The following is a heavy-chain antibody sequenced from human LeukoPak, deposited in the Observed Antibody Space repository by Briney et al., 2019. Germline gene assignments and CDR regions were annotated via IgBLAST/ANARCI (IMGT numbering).Heavy chain of an antibody. V-gene: IGHV5-51*01. J-gene: IGHJ4*02. CDR1: GYSFTSYW. CDR2: LYPGDSDT. Sequence: GESLKISCKGSGYSFTSYWIGWVGPMPGKGLEWMGILYPGDSDTRYGPSFQGQVTISADKSISTAYLQWSSLKASDTAMYYCARLALAGGSGSHWGQGTLVTVSS. CDR3: ARLALAGGSGSH. D-gene: IGHD3-10*01.